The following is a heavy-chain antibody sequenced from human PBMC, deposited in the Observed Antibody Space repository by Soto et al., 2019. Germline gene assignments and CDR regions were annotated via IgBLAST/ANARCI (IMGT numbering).Heavy chain of an antibody. Sequence: SETLSLTCTVSGVSISSSSYYWGWIRQPPGKGLEWIGSIYYSGSTYYNPSLKSRVTISVDTSKNQFSLKLSSVTAADTAVYYCARSYCSGGSCYSVVAYWGQGTLVTV. J-gene: IGHJ4*02. D-gene: IGHD2-15*01. CDR2: IYYSGST. CDR1: GVSISSSSYY. CDR3: ARSYCSGGSCYSVVAY. V-gene: IGHV4-39*01.